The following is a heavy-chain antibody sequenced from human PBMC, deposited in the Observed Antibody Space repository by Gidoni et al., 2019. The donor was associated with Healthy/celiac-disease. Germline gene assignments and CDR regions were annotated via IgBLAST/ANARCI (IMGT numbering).Heavy chain of an antibody. Sequence: EVQLLESGGGLVQPGGSLRLSCAASGFTFSSYAMSWVRPAPGKGLEWVSAISGSGGSTYYADSVKGRFTISRDNSKNTLYLQMNSLRAEDTAVYYCAKFGNPLYYYYYGMDVWGQGTTVTVSS. J-gene: IGHJ6*02. V-gene: IGHV3-23*01. CDR2: ISGSGGST. CDR3: AKFGNPLYYYYYGMDV. D-gene: IGHD3-10*01. CDR1: GFTFSSYA.